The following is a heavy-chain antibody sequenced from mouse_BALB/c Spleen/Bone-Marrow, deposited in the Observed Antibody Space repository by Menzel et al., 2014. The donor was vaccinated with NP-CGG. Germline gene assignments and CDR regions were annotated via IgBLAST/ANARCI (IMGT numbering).Heavy chain of an antibody. CDR2: ISTYSGNT. CDR1: GYTFTDYA. D-gene: IGHD1-1*01. J-gene: IGHJ2*01. CDR3: ARGATVVATNFDY. Sequence: QVQLQQSGPELVWPGVSVKISCKGSGYTFTDYAMHWVKQSHAKSLEWIGVISTYSGNTIYNQKFKGKATMTVDKSSSTAYMELARLTSEDSAIYYCARGATVVATNFDYWGQGTTLTDSS. V-gene: IGHV1-67*01.